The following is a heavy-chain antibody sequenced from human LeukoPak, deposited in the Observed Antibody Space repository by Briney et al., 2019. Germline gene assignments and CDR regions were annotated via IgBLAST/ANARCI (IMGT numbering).Heavy chain of an antibody. CDR3: ATDSNWGFFD. D-gene: IGHD7-27*01. CDR2: SRRETEGGTT. Sequence: GGSLRLSCAASGFTFSSYSMNWVRQAPGKGLEWVARSRRETEGGTTDYNVPVKGRFTISRDDSKNTLYLQMNSLKDEDTAVYYCATDSNWGFFDWGQGTLVTVSS. J-gene: IGHJ4*02. V-gene: IGHV3-15*01. CDR1: GFTFSSYS.